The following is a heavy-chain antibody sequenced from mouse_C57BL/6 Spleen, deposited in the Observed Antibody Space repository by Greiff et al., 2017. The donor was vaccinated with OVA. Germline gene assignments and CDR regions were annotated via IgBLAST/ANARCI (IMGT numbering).Heavy chain of an antibody. D-gene: IGHD2-4*01. CDR3: ARTYYDYDVWFAY. CDR1: GFTFSDYG. J-gene: IGHJ3*01. CDR2: ISSGSSTI. Sequence: EVKLVESGGGLVKPGGSLKLSCAASGFTFSDYGMHWVRQAPEKGLEWVAYISSGSSTIYYADTVKGRFTISGDNAKNTLFLQMTSLRSEDTAMYYCARTYYDYDVWFAYWGQGTLVTVSA. V-gene: IGHV5-17*01.